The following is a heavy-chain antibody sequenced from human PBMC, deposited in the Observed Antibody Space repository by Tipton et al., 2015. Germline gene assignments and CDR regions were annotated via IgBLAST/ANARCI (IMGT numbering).Heavy chain of an antibody. CDR1: GGSISSSDYY. D-gene: IGHD5-24*01. CDR2: IYYSGST. CDR3: ARDLEHGMDV. J-gene: IGHJ6*02. Sequence: TLSLTCTVSGGSISSSDYYWVWLRQPPGMGLECIGTIYYSGSTYYNPSLKSRVTISVDTSKNQFSLTLNSVTAADTAVYYCARDLEHGMDVWGQGTTVTVSS. V-gene: IGHV4-39*07.